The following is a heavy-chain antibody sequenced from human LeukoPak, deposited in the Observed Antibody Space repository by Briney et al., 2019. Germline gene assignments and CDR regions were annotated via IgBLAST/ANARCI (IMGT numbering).Heavy chain of an antibody. CDR1: GFTFSSYS. J-gene: IGHJ6*02. CDR2: ISSSSSTI. Sequence: GGSLRLSCAASGFTFSSYSMNWVRQAPGKGLEWVSYISSSSSTIYYADSVKGRFTISRDNAKNSLYLQMNSLRAEDTAVYYCAREDVVVVAAIYYYGMDVWGQGTTVTVSS. D-gene: IGHD2-15*01. V-gene: IGHV3-48*01. CDR3: AREDVVVVAAIYYYGMDV.